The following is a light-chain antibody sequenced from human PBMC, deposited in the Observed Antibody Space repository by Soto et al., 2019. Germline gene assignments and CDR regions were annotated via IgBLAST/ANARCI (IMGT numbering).Light chain of an antibody. V-gene: IGKV3-11*01. J-gene: IGKJ5*01. Sequence: EIVLTQSPGTLSLSPGERATLYCRSSQTVNANFLAWYQQKPGQAPRLLIYGVSNRAPGIPDRFSGSGSGTDFTLTISSLEPEDFAVYYCQQRSNWPRITFGQGTRLEIK. CDR2: GVS. CDR1: QTVNANF. CDR3: QQRSNWPRIT.